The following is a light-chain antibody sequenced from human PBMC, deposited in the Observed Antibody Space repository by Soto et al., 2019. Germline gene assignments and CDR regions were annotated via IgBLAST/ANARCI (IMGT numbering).Light chain of an antibody. CDR3: QQYGNLVLT. Sequence: DIQMTQSPSSLSASVGDRVTITCQASQDISNYLNWYQQKPGKAPKLLIYDASNLETGVPSRFSGSGSGTDFTFTISSLQPEDIATYYCQQYGNLVLTFGGGTKVEIK. CDR1: QDISNY. CDR2: DAS. J-gene: IGKJ4*01. V-gene: IGKV1-33*01.